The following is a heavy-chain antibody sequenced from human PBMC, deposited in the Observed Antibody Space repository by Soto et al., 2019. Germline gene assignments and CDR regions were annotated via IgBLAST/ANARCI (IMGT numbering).Heavy chain of an antibody. CDR3: ARATYSSSSYPSNGMDV. V-gene: IGHV6-1*01. CDR1: GDSVSSKSAA. Sequence: SQTLSLTCAISGDSVSSKSAAWNWIRQSPSRGLEWLGRTYYRSKWYNDYVVSVKSRITIDPDTSKNHFSLQLNSVTPEDTAVYYCARATYSSSSYPSNGMDVWGQGTTVTVSS. CDR2: TYYRSKWYN. J-gene: IGHJ6*02. D-gene: IGHD6-6*01.